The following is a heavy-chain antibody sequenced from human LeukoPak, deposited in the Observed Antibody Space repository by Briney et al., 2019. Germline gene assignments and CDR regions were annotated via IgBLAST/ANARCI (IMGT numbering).Heavy chain of an antibody. D-gene: IGHD6-13*01. CDR1: GGSITNYY. J-gene: IGHJ5*02. CDR3: ARKAAAGIPPLYNWFDP. V-gene: IGHV4-59*01. Sequence: SETLSLTCTLSGGSITNYYWSSVRQPPGKGLEWIGYIYYTGSTNYNPSLRSRVTISLDTSKHQLSLKLTSVTPADTAVYYCARKAAAGIPPLYNWFDPWGQGTLVTVSA. CDR2: IYYTGST.